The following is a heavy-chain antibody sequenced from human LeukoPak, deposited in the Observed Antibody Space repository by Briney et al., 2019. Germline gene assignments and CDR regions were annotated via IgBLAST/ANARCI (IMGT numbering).Heavy chain of an antibody. CDR2: IWYDGSNK. CDR1: GFTFSSYG. CDR3: ARGIQLWFGNWFDP. D-gene: IGHD5-18*01. Sequence: GRSLRLSCAASGFTFSSYGMHWVRQAPGKGLEWVAVIWYDGSNKYYADSVKGRFTISRDNSKNTLYLQMNSLRAEDTAVYCCARGIQLWFGNWFDPWGQGTLVTVSS. V-gene: IGHV3-33*01. J-gene: IGHJ5*02.